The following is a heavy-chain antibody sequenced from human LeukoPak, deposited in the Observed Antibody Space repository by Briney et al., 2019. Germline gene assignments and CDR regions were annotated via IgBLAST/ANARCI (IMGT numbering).Heavy chain of an antibody. D-gene: IGHD3-22*01. J-gene: IGHJ4*02. CDR1: GFTSSDSA. Sequence: GGSLRLSCAASGFTSSDSAMNWVRQAPGKGLEWVAVIWYDGSNKYYADSVKGRFTISRDNSKNTLYLQMNSLRAEDTAVYYCARDAYYYDSSGYSNWGQGTLVTVSS. CDR2: IWYDGSNK. V-gene: IGHV3-33*08. CDR3: ARDAYYYDSSGYSN.